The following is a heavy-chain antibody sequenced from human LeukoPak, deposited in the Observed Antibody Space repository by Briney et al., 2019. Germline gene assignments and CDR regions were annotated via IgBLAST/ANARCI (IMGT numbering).Heavy chain of an antibody. CDR1: GGSISSYY. Sequence: SETLSLPCPVSGGSISSYYWGWIRQPPGKGLEWIWDIYYSGSTNYNPPLKSRVTISVDTSKNQFSLKLSSVTAADTAVYYCAREEVDCSGGSCYSGGYFDYWGQGTLVTVSS. J-gene: IGHJ4*01. D-gene: IGHD2-15*01. CDR3: AREEVDCSGGSCYSGGYFDY. CDR2: IYYSGST. V-gene: IGHV4-59*01.